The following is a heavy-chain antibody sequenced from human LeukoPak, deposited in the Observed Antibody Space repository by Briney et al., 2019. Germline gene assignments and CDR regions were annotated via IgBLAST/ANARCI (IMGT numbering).Heavy chain of an antibody. CDR3: ARGGGWGPLDY. CDR2: IYYSGTT. CDR1: GGSISSYY. Sequence: SETLSLTCTVSGGSISSYYWSWIRQPPGKGLEWIGYIYYSGTTNYNPSLKSRVTISVDTSKNQFSLKLSSVTAADTAVYYCARGGGWGPLDYWGQGTLVTVSS. J-gene: IGHJ4*02. D-gene: IGHD6-19*01. V-gene: IGHV4-59*08.